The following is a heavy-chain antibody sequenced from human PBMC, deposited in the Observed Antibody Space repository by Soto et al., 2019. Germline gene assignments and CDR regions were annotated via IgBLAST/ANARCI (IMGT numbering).Heavy chain of an antibody. V-gene: IGHV3-74*01. D-gene: IGHD1-7*01. Sequence: VQLVQSGAEVKKPGGSLRLSCAASGFTFSTYWMHWVRQPPGKGLVWVSRINNDGSNTVYADSVKGRFTISRDNAQSTLYLQMNSLRAEDTAVYYCARDPLIGTTDYGLDVWGQGTTVSVSS. CDR3: ARDPLIGTTDYGLDV. J-gene: IGHJ6*02. CDR1: GFTFSTYW. CDR2: INNDGSNT.